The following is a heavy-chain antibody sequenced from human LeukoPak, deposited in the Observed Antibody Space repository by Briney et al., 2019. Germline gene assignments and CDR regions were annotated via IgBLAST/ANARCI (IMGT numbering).Heavy chain of an antibody. CDR1: GGSISSSSYY. Sequence: SETLSLTCTVSGGSISSSSYYWGWIRQPPGKGLEWIGSIYYSGSTYYNPSLKSRVTISVDTSKNQFSLKLSSVTAADTAVYYCARSGSYYHYWGQGTLVTVSS. J-gene: IGHJ4*02. D-gene: IGHD1-26*01. CDR2: IYYSGST. CDR3: ARSGSYYHY. V-gene: IGHV4-39*07.